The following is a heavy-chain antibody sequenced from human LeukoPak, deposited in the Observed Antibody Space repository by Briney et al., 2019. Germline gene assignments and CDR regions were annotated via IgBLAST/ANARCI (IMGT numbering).Heavy chain of an antibody. CDR1: GYTFTSYY. J-gene: IGHJ4*02. D-gene: IGHD2-15*01. Sequence: ASVKVSCKASGYTFTSYYMHWVRQAPGQGLEWMGIINPSGGSTSYAQKFQGRVTMTRDTSTSTVYMELSSLRSEDTAVYYCARVKLEYCSGGSCASNHFDYWGQGTLVTVSS. CDR2: INPSGGST. V-gene: IGHV1-46*01. CDR3: ARVKLEYCSGGSCASNHFDY.